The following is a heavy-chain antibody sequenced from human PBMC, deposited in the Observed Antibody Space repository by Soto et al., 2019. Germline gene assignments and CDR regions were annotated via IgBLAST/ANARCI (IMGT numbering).Heavy chain of an antibody. Sequence: GASVKVSCNTSGYTFSNYGITWVRQAPGQPLEWLGWISLYSDGTNYAQKFQGRVSMTTDTSTTTAYMELRSLRSDDTAVYYCARVVPGAEAWFGPWGQGTLATVSS. CDR1: GYTFSNYG. V-gene: IGHV1-18*01. CDR2: ISLYSDGT. J-gene: IGHJ5*02. D-gene: IGHD2-2*01. CDR3: ARVVPGAEAWFGP.